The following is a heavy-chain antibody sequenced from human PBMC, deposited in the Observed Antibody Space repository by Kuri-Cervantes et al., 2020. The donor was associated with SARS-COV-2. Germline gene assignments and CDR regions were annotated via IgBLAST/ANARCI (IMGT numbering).Heavy chain of an antibody. CDR2: INSGGSST. D-gene: IGHD1-26*01. V-gene: IGHV3-74*01. CDR3: ASGSGTYSRI. Sequence: GGSLRLSCAASGFTFSSYWMHWVRQGPGKGLVWVSRINSGGSSTSYADSVKGRFTISRDNAENTLYLQMNSLRAEDTAVYYCASGSGTYSRIWGQGTLVTVSS. CDR1: GFTFSSYW. J-gene: IGHJ4*02.